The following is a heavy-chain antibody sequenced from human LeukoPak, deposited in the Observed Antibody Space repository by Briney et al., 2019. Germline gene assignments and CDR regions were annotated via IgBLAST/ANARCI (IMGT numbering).Heavy chain of an antibody. Sequence: ASVTVSYKASVYTFTNYGITWVRQAPGQGLEWMGWRSAYNGNTKYAQTLQGRVTITTDTSTSTAYMELRSLRSDDTAVYYCARDHSSSCQLFDYWGQGTLVTVSS. CDR2: RSAYNGNT. CDR3: ARDHSSSCQLFDY. CDR1: VYTFTNYG. V-gene: IGHV1-18*01. D-gene: IGHD6-13*01. J-gene: IGHJ4*02.